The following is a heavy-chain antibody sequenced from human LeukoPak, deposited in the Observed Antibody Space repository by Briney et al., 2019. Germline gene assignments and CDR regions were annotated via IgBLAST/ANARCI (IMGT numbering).Heavy chain of an antibody. CDR3: SRGPEGFTCGRVIWRGAFDI. D-gene: IGHD2/OR15-2a*01. V-gene: IGHV1-69*13. CDR2: IIPIFGTA. Sequence: AAVKLTCNSSASTFSSYDNSWVRQAPAQGLELVGGIIPIFGTANYGQKFQGRVTITVDESTSTAYLELSSLRSEDAAVYYCSRGPEGFTCGRVIWRGAFDIWGQGTMVTVSS. CDR1: ASTFSSYD. J-gene: IGHJ3*02.